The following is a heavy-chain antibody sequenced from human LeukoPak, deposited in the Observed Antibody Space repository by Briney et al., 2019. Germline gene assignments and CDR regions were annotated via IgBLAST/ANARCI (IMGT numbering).Heavy chain of an antibody. CDR3: ARARSIAAAPDAFDI. CDR2: ISAYNGNT. J-gene: IGHJ3*02. V-gene: IGHV1-18*01. Sequence: GASVKVSCKASGYTFTSYGISWVRQAPGQGLEWMGWISAYNGNTNYAQKLQGRVTMTTDTSTSTAYMELRSLRSDDTAVYYCARARSIAAAPDAFDIWGQGTMVTVSS. CDR1: GYTFTSYG. D-gene: IGHD6-13*01.